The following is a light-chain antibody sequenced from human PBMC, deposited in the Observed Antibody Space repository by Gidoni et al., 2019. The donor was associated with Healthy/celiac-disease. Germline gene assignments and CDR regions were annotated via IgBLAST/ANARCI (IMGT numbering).Light chain of an antibody. Sequence: QSVLTHPPSVSGAPGQMVTISCTGSSSNIGAGYDVHWYQQRPGTAPKLLIYGNSHRASGGPDRFSGSKAGTAAPLAITGLQAEDEADYYCQSKDSSLSVVFGGGTKLTVL. V-gene: IGLV1-40*01. J-gene: IGLJ2*01. CDR1: SSNIGAGYD. CDR3: QSKDSSLSVV. CDR2: GNS.